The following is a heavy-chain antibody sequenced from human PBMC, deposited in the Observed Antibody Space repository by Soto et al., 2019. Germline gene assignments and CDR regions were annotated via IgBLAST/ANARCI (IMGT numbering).Heavy chain of an antibody. CDR3: ARIRLYGDYEGYYFDY. CDR2: IFSNDEK. D-gene: IGHD4-17*01. CDR1: GFSLSNARMG. Sequence: QVTLKESGPVLVKPTETLTLTCTVSGFSLSNARMGVSWIRQPPGKALEWLAHIFSNDEKSYSTSLKSRLTISKDTSKSQVVLTMTDMDPVDTATYYCARIRLYGDYEGYYFDYWGQGTLVTVSS. V-gene: IGHV2-26*01. J-gene: IGHJ4*02.